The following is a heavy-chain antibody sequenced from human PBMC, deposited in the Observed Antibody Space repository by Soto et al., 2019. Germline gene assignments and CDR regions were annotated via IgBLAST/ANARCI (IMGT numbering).Heavy chain of an antibody. CDR2: VSPYDGYT. J-gene: IGHJ6*02. CDR3: ARGGYYDGSGPRNYFYYGMNV. CDR1: GYTFSSYG. D-gene: IGHD3-22*01. V-gene: IGHV1-18*01. Sequence: QVQLVQSGAEVKKPGASVKVSCKASGYTFSSYGINWVRQAPGQGLEWLGWVSPYDGYTNYAQILQGRVAITTDTSTKTAYMEVRSLRSDDAAVYYCARGGYYDGSGPRNYFYYGMNVWGQANTVTVSS.